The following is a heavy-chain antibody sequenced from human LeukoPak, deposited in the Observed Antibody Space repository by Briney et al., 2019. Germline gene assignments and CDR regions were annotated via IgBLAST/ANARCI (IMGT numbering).Heavy chain of an antibody. V-gene: IGHV4-31*03. J-gene: IGHJ1*01. CDR3: ARWSVAGTAEYFQH. D-gene: IGHD6-19*01. CDR2: IYYGGST. CDR1: GGSISSGGYY. Sequence: SQTLSLTCTVSGGSISSGGYYWSWIRQHPGKGLEWIGYIYYGGSTYYNPSLKSRVTISVDTSKNQFSLKLSSVTAADTAVYYCARWSVAGTAEYFQHWGQGTLVTVSS.